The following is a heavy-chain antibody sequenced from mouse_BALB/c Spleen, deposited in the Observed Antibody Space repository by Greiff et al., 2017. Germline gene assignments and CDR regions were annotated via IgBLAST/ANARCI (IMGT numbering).Heavy chain of an antibody. CDR3: ARSYRYDGGTWFAY. V-gene: IGHV5-17*02. D-gene: IGHD2-14*01. CDR1: GFTFSSFG. J-gene: IGHJ3*01. Sequence: EVMLVESGGGLVQPGGSRKLSCAASGFTFSSFGMHWVRQAPEKGLEWVAYISSGSSTIYYADTVKGRFTISRDNPKNTLFLQMTSLRSEDTAMYYCARSYRYDGGTWFAYWGQGTLVTVSA. CDR2: ISSGSSTI.